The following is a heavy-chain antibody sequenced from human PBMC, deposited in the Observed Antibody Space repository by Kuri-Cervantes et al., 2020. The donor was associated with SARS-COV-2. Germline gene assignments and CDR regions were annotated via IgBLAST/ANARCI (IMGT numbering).Heavy chain of an antibody. D-gene: IGHD2-2*01. V-gene: IGHV3-21*01. CDR3: ARGIVVVPIHNWYFDL. J-gene: IGHJ2*01. CDR1: GFTFSSYS. Sequence: GGSLRLSCAASGFTFSSYSMNWVRQAPGKGLEWVSSISSSSSYIYYADSVKGRFTISRDNAKNSLYLQMNSLRAEDTAVYYCARGIVVVPIHNWYFDLWGRGTLVT. CDR2: ISSSSSYI.